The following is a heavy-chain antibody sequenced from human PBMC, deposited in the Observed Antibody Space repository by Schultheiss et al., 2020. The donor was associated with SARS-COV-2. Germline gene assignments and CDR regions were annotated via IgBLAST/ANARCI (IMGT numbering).Heavy chain of an antibody. D-gene: IGHD3-22*01. CDR3: ARDSYYYDGSGYGAWGMDV. CDR2: INPSGGGT. V-gene: IGHV1-46*01. CDR1: GYTFTSHI. Sequence: GESLKISCKASGYTFTSHIMHWVRQAPAQGLEWMGIINPSGGGTRYAQQFQGRVTLTRDTTTSTVYMELSSLRSEDTAVYYCARDSYYYDGSGYGAWGMDVWGQGTTVTVSS. J-gene: IGHJ6*02.